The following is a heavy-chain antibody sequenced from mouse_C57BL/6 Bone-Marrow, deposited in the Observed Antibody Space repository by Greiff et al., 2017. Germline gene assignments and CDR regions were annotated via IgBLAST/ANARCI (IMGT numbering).Heavy chain of an antibody. J-gene: IGHJ3*01. D-gene: IGHD4-1*01. CDR1: GYTFTSYW. CDR3: ATLTSQFAY. CDR2: IDPSDSYT. V-gene: IGHV1-69*01. Sequence: QVQLQQPGAELVMPGASVKLSCKASGYTFTSYWMHWVKQRPGQGLEWIGEIDPSDSYTNYNQKFKGKSTLTVDKSSSTAYMQLSSLTSEDAAVYDCATLTSQFAYWGQGTLVTVSA.